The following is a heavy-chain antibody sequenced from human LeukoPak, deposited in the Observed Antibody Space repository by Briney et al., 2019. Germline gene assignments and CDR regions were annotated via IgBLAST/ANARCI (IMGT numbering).Heavy chain of an antibody. J-gene: IGHJ4*02. CDR3: AKPSLGAVGGIFDY. Sequence: GGSLRLSCTTSGFTFGDYAMSWVRQAPGKGLEWVSAISGSGGSTYYADSVKGRFTISRDNSKNTLYLQMNSLRAEDTAVYYCAKPSLGAVGGIFDYWGQGTLVTVSS. V-gene: IGHV3-23*01. D-gene: IGHD6-19*01. CDR2: ISGSGGST. CDR1: GFTFGDYA.